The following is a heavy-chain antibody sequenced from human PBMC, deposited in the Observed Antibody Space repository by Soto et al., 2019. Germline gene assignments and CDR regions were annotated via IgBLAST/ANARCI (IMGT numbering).Heavy chain of an antibody. CDR1: GFTFGSYG. CDR3: AREVHTAMAPSFEY. J-gene: IGHJ4*02. Sequence: LRLSCVASGFTFGSYGMHWVRQAPGKGLEWVAVIWYDGNNKNYADSVKGRFTISRDNSKNTLYLQINSPRAEDTAVYYCAREVHTAMAPSFEYWGQGTPVTVSS. D-gene: IGHD5-18*01. V-gene: IGHV3-33*01. CDR2: IWYDGNNK.